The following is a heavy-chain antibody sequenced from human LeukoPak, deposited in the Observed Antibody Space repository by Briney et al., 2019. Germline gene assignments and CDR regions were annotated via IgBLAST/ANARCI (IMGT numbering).Heavy chain of an antibody. CDR3: ARDGHKYSVSYLDAFDI. Sequence: ASVKVSCKASGYTFTSYSMHWVRQPPRQGLDGMGGINPSGGSTSFAQKFQGRVTMTRDASTSTVYMELSGLRSEDTAVYYCARDGHKYSVSYLDAFDIWGQGTMVTVSS. J-gene: IGHJ3*02. CDR2: INPSGGST. V-gene: IGHV1-46*01. D-gene: IGHD1-26*01. CDR1: GYTFTSYS.